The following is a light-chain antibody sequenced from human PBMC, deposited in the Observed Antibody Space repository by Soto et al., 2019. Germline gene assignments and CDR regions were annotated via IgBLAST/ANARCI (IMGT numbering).Light chain of an antibody. CDR2: GAS. CDR1: QSVSGSY. J-gene: IGKJ4*01. V-gene: IGKV3-20*01. Sequence: ENVLTQSPGTLSLSPGERATLSCRASQSVSGSYLAWYQQKPGQAPRLLIYGASSRATGIPDRFSGSGSGTDFTLTISRLEPEDFAVYYCQQYGSSPETFGGGTKVDIK. CDR3: QQYGSSPET.